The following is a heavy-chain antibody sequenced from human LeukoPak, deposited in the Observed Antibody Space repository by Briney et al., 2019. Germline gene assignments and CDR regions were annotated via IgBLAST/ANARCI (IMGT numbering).Heavy chain of an antibody. CDR3: ASLDGSGSYSGNYYYGMDV. V-gene: IGHV3-21*01. D-gene: IGHD3-10*01. Sequence: PGGSLRLSCAASGFTFSSYSMNWVRQAPGKGLEWVSSISSSSSYIYYADSVKGRFTISRDNAKNSLYLQMNSLRAEDTAVYYCASLDGSGSYSGNYYYGMDVRGQGTTVTVSS. J-gene: IGHJ6*02. CDR2: ISSSSSYI. CDR1: GFTFSSYS.